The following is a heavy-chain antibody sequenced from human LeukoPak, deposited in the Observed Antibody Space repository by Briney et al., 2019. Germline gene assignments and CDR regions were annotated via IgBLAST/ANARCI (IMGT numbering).Heavy chain of an antibody. Sequence: SETLSLTCAVYGGSFSGYYWSWIRQPPGKGLEWIGEINHSGSTNYNPSPKSRVTISVDTSKNHFSLKLTSVTAADTAVYYCVGGGYGSTTLPFDYWGQGTLVTVSS. J-gene: IGHJ4*02. CDR3: VGGGYGSTTLPFDY. CDR2: INHSGST. D-gene: IGHD2/OR15-2a*01. CDR1: GGSFSGYY. V-gene: IGHV4-34*01.